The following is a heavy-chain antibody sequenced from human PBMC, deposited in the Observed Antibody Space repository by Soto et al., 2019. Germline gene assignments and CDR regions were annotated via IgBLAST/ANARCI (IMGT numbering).Heavy chain of an antibody. V-gene: IGHV1-8*01. Sequence: ASVKVSCKASGYTFTSYDINWVRQATGQGLEWMGWMNPNSGNTGYAQKFQGRVTMTRNTSISTAYMELSSLRAEDTAVYYCARERPARYNYYYYYGMDVWAKGPRSPSP. CDR2: MNPNSGNT. CDR3: ARERPARYNYYYYYGMDV. D-gene: IGHD3-9*01. CDR1: GYTFTSYD. J-gene: IGHJ6*02.